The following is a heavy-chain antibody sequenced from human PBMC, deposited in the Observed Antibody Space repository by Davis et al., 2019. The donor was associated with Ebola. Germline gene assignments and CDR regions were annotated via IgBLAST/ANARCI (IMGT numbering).Heavy chain of an antibody. CDR3: ARKYGDYYYYGMDV. J-gene: IGHJ6*02. D-gene: IGHD4/OR15-4a*01. CDR2: ISAYNGNT. CDR1: GYTFTSYG. Sequence: ASVKVSCKASGYTFTSYGISWVRQAPGQGLEWMGWISAYNGNTNYAQKLQGRVTITADKSTSTAYMELSSLRSEDTAVYYCARKYGDYYYYGMDVWGQGTTVTVSS. V-gene: IGHV1-18*01.